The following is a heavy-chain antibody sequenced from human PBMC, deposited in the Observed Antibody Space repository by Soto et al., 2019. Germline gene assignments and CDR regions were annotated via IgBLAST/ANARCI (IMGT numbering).Heavy chain of an antibody. CDR3: ARDRLQTILSGYNWYAWFDP. Sequence: GGSLRLSCAASGFTFSSYAMHWVRQAPGKGLEWVAVISYDGSNKYYADSVKGRFTISRDNSKNTLYLQMNSLTSEDTAVYFCARDRLQTILSGYNWYAWFDPWGQGTLVTVSS. D-gene: IGHD3-9*01. J-gene: IGHJ5*02. CDR1: GFTFSSYA. V-gene: IGHV3-30-3*01. CDR2: ISYDGSNK.